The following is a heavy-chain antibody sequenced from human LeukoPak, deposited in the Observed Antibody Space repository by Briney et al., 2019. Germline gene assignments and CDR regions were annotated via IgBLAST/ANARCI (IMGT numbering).Heavy chain of an antibody. D-gene: IGHD3-22*01. CDR2: IYYSGST. V-gene: IGHV4-59*08. CDR3: ARRPSYYDSRGAFDI. Sequence: SETLSLTCTVSGGSISSYYWSWIRQPPGKGLEWIGYIYYSGSTNYNPSLKSRVTISVDTSKNQFSLKLSSVTAADTAVYYCARRPSYYDSRGAFDIWGQGTMVTVSS. J-gene: IGHJ3*02. CDR1: GGSISSYY.